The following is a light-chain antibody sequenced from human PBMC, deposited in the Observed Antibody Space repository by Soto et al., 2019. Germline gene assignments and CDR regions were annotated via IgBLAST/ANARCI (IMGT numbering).Light chain of an antibody. CDR1: RSVSNN. J-gene: IGKJ4*01. V-gene: IGKV3-15*01. CDR3: QQYNKWPLT. Sequence: EIVMMQSPATLSVSPGDRVTLSCWASRSVSNNLAWYQQKPGQAPRLLIYAAITRATGIPARFSGSGAGTEFTLTISSLQSEDFAVYYCQQYNKWPLTFGGGTKVEIK. CDR2: AAI.